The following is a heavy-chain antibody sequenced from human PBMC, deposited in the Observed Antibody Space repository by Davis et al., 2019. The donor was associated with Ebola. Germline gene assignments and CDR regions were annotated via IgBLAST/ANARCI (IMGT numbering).Heavy chain of an antibody. Sequence: GESLKISCAASGFTFSSYAMHWVRQAPGKGLEWVAVISYDGSNKYYADSVKGRFTISRDNSKNTLYLQMNSLRAGDTAVYYCARDRDSSSWYIDYWGQGTLVTVSS. V-gene: IGHV3-30-3*01. CDR2: ISYDGSNK. D-gene: IGHD6-13*01. CDR1: GFTFSSYA. J-gene: IGHJ4*02. CDR3: ARDRDSSSWYIDY.